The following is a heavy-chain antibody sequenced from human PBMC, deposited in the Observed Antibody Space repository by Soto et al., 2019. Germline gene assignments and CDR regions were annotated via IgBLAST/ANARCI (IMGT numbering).Heavy chain of an antibody. CDR2: IYPTDSDT. CDR1: GYIFTTYW. J-gene: IGHJ6*02. D-gene: IGHD3-22*01. Sequence: PGEALKISCKASGYIFTTYWIGWVRQMPGKGLEWMGIIYPTDSDTRYSPSFQGQVTISADKSINTAYLQWSSLEASDTAMYYCARDSSASRHYYYGMDVWGQGTTVTVSS. CDR3: ARDSSASRHYYYGMDV. V-gene: IGHV5-51*01.